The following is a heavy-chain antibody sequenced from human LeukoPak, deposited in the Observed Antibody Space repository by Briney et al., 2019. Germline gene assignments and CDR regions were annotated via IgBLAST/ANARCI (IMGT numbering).Heavy chain of an antibody. V-gene: IGHV3-33*01. CDR1: GFTFRNYG. Sequence: PGGSLRLSCVASGFTFRNYGMHWIRQAPGKGLEWVSVIFYDGSKKYYADSVKGRFTISRDNSKNTLYLQMNSLRAEDTAVYYCAGNYYDSSGYFYYWGQGTLVTVSS. J-gene: IGHJ4*02. CDR2: IFYDGSKK. D-gene: IGHD3-22*01. CDR3: AGNYYDSSGYFYY.